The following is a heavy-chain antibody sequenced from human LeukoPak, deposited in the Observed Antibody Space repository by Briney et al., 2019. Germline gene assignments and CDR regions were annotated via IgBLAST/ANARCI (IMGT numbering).Heavy chain of an antibody. CDR1: GGSISSGGYY. Sequence: PSETLSLTCTVSGGSISSGGYYWSWIRQHPGKGLEWIGYIYYSGSTYYNPSLKSRVTISVDTSKNQFSLKLSSVTAADTAVYYCARGLIRGGATISLGPRPSIEHPDAFDIWGQGTMVTVSS. V-gene: IGHV4-31*03. J-gene: IGHJ3*02. CDR3: ARGLIRGGATISLGPRPSIEHPDAFDI. CDR2: IYYSGST. D-gene: IGHD1-26*01.